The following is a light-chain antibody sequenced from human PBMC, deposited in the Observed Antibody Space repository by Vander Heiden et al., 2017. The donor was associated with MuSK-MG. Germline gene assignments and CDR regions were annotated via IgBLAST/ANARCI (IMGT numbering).Light chain of an antibody. J-gene: IGKJ5*01. Sequence: DIVTIHSPDSLAVSLGERATINFTSSQSILYITTNKIYLYRYQPRPGPPPMFFTSCGFNRESRVRVRFSGCATDTAFTITIRRVQALAVAVSYCRQDVITPFTFGQGTRLEIK. V-gene: IGKV4-1*01. CDR1: QSILYITTNKIY. CDR2: CGF. CDR3: RQDVITPFT.